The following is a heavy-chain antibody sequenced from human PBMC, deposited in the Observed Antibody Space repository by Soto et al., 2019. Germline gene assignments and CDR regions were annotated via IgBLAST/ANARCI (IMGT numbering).Heavy chain of an antibody. J-gene: IGHJ3*02. D-gene: IGHD6-6*01. CDR1: GYSFTSYW. CDR3: ASEYSSSSPTRRHDAFDI. CDR2: IYPGDSDT. Sequence: EVQLVQSGAEVKQPGESLKISCKGSGYSFTSYWIGWLRQMPGKGLEWMGIIYPGDSDTRYSPSFQGQVTISADKSISTAFLQWSSLKASDTAMYYCASEYSSSSPTRRHDAFDIWGQGTMVTVSS. V-gene: IGHV5-51*03.